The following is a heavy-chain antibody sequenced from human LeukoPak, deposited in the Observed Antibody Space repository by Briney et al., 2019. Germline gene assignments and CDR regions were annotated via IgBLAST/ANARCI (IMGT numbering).Heavy chain of an antibody. CDR3: ARGYDFWSGYPWGSYYYYYYMDV. CDR1: GGSFSGYY. D-gene: IGHD3-3*01. CDR2: INHSGST. V-gene: IGHV4-34*01. Sequence: SETLSLTCAVYGGSFSGYYWSWIRQPPGKGLEWIGEINHSGSTNYNPSLKSRVTISVDTSKNQFSLKLSSVTAADTAVYYCARGYDFWSGYPWGSYYYYYYMDVWGKGTTVTVSS. J-gene: IGHJ6*03.